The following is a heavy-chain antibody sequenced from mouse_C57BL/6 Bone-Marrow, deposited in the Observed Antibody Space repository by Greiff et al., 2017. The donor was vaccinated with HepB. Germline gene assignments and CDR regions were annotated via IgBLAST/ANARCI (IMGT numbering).Heavy chain of an antibody. V-gene: IGHV1-52*01. CDR3: ARGPVYYGSSHWYFDV. CDR2: IDPSDSET. D-gene: IGHD1-1*01. CDR1: GYTFTSYW. J-gene: IGHJ1*03. Sequence: QVQLQQPGAELVRPGSSVKLSCKASGYTFTSYWMHWVKQRPIQGLEWIGNIDPSDSETHYNQKFKDKATLTVDKSSSTAYMQLSSLTSEDSAVYYFARGPVYYGSSHWYFDVWGTGTTVTVSS.